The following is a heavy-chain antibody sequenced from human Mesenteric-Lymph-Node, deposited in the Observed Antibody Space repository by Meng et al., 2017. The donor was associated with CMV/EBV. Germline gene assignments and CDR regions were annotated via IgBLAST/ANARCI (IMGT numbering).Heavy chain of an antibody. J-gene: IGHJ4*02. V-gene: IGHV3-7*01. Sequence: GGSLRLSCVASGFSFGNFAMSWVRQAPGKGLEWVANINQDESEKYYVDSVKGRFTISRDNAKNSLFLQMNSLRAEDTAVYYCARERGGWDYWGQGTLVTVSS. D-gene: IGHD3-16*01. CDR1: GFSFGNFA. CDR3: ARERGGWDY. CDR2: INQDESEK.